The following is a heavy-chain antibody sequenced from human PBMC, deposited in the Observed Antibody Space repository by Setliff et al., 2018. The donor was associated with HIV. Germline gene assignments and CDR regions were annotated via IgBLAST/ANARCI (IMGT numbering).Heavy chain of an antibody. D-gene: IGHD5-12*01. V-gene: IGHV1-69*13. J-gene: IGHJ4*02. CDR2: TMPISGTP. CDR3: ARPAVSGSGFDY. Sequence: ASVKVSCKASGGTFSSYAIYWVRQAPGQGLEWMGGTMPISGTPNYAQKFQGRVTITADESTSTAYMELSSLRSEDTAVYYCARPAVSGSGFDYWGQGTLVTVSS. CDR1: GGTFSSYA.